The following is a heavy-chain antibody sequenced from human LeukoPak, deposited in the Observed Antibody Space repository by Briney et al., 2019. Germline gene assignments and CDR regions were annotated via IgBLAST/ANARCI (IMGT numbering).Heavy chain of an antibody. Sequence: SVKVSCKASGGTFSSYAISWVRQAPGQGLEWMGRIIPIFGTANYAQKFQGRVTITTDESTSTAYMELSSLRSEDTAVYYCAVWLMGTAMVKDFDYWGQGTLVTVSS. V-gene: IGHV1-69*05. CDR2: IIPIFGTA. CDR3: AVWLMGTAMVKDFDY. D-gene: IGHD5-18*01. CDR1: GGTFSSYA. J-gene: IGHJ4*02.